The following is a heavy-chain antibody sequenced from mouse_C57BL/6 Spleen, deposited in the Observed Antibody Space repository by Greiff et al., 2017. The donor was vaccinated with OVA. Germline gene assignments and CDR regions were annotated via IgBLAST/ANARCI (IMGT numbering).Heavy chain of an antibody. CDR3: AREYGDYVYYAMDY. J-gene: IGHJ4*01. Sequence: VQLQQPGAELVKPGASVKLSCKASGYTFTSYWMHWVQQRPGRGLEWIGSIDPKSGGTKYNEKFKGKATLTVDKSSSTAYMQISSLTAEDSAVYYCAREYGDYVYYAMDYWGQGTSVTVSS. CDR2: IDPKSGGT. D-gene: IGHD2-13*01. CDR1: GYTFTSYW. V-gene: IGHV1-72*01.